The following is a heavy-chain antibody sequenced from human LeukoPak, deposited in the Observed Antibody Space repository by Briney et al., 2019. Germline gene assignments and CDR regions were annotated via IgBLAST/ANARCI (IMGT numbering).Heavy chain of an antibody. J-gene: IGHJ4*02. CDR3: ARDAPRDSSGYFLSVSGFDY. CDR1: GFTFSSYW. D-gene: IGHD3-22*01. Sequence: PGGSLRLSCAASGFTFSSYWMTWVRQAPGKGLEWVANLNRDGSEKYYVDSVKGRFTISRDNARNSLYLQMNSLRAEDTAVYYCARDAPRDSSGYFLSVSGFDYWGQGTLVTVPS. V-gene: IGHV3-7*01. CDR2: LNRDGSEK.